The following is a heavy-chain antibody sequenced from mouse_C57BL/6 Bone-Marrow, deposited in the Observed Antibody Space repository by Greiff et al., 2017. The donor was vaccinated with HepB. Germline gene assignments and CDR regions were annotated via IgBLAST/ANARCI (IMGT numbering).Heavy chain of an antibody. D-gene: IGHD1-1*01. CDR3: YGSSTTGCFDV. CDR2: IDPSDSET. V-gene: IGHV1-52*01. CDR1: GYTFTSYW. Sequence: QVQLQQPGAELVRPGSSVKLSCKASGYTFTSYWMHWVKQRPIQGLEWIGNIDPSDSETHYNQKFKDKATLTVDKSSSTAYMQLSSLTSEDSAVYYCYGSSTTGCFDVWGTGTTVTVSS. J-gene: IGHJ1*03.